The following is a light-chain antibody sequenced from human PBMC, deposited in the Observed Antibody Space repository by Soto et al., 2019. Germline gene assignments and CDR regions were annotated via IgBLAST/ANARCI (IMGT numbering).Light chain of an antibody. J-gene: IGKJ4*01. CDR2: KAS. Sequence: DIRMNQSRRTMSATLRDRVTXTCRASHNIGDWLAWYQQKPGKAPNLLIYKASTLESGVPSRFSGRGSGTEFTLAISSLQPEDFATYYCQQYNDLSTFGGGTKADIK. V-gene: IGKV1-5*03. CDR3: QQYNDLST. CDR1: HNIGDW.